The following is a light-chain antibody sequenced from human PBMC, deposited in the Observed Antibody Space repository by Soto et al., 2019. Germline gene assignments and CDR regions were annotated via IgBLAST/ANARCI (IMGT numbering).Light chain of an antibody. J-gene: IGLJ1*01. CDR3: SSSTSSYSYV. CDR2: EVS. CDR1: SSDVGGYNY. V-gene: IGLV2-14*01. Sequence: LTQPSSVSGSPGHSITISCTGSSSDVGGYNYVSWYQQYPGKAPSLMIYEVSNRPSGVSDRFSGSKSGNTASLTISGLKAEDEADYYCSSSTSSYSYVFGTGKKLTVL.